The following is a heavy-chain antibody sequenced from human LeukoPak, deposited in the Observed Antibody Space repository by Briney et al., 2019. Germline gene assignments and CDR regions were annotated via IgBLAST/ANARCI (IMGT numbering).Heavy chain of an antibody. J-gene: IGHJ5*02. CDR2: INHSGST. CDR3: ARGRGYSYGFCWFDR. V-gene: IGHV4-34*01. Sequence: KPSDPLSLTCAVCSRSYNGYYWMGPRQPREKGLVWIGEINHSGSTNYNPSLKSRVTISVDTSKNQFSLKLSSVTAADTAVYYRARGRGYSYGFCWFDRWLRATLVTVCS. D-gene: IGHD5-18*01. CDR1: SRSYNGYY.